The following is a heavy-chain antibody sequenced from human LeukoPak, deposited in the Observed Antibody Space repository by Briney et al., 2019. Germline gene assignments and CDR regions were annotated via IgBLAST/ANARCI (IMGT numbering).Heavy chain of an antibody. CDR1: GGSISSGGYY. Sequence: SETLSLTCTVPGGSISSGGYYWSWIRQHPGKGLEWIGYIYYSGSTYYNPSLKSRVTISVDTSKNQFSLKLSSVTAADTAVYYCARDQAGVFDYWGQGTLVTVSS. J-gene: IGHJ4*02. D-gene: IGHD6-19*01. CDR2: IYYSGST. CDR3: ARDQAGVFDY. V-gene: IGHV4-31*03.